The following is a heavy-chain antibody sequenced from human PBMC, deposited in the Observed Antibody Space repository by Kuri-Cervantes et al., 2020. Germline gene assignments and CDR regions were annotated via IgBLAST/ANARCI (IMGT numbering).Heavy chain of an antibody. V-gene: IGHV3-30-3*01. J-gene: IGHJ4*02. Sequence: GESLKISCAASGFTFSSYAMHWVRQAPGKGLEWVAVISYDGSNKYYADSVKGRFTISRDNSKNTLYQQMNSLRAEDTAVYYCARDGGYCSGGSCFSSGLDYWGQGTLVTVSS. CDR2: ISYDGSNK. CDR3: ARDGGYCSGGSCFSSGLDY. D-gene: IGHD2-15*01. CDR1: GFTFSSYA.